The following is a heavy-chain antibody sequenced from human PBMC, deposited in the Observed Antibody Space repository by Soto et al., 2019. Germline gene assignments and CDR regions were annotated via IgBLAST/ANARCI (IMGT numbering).Heavy chain of an antibody. D-gene: IGHD3-22*01. J-gene: IGHJ4*02. CDR2: INPNSGGT. CDR1: GYTFTGYY. Sequence: ASVKVSCKASGYTFTGYYMHWVRRAPGQGLEWMGWINPNSGGTNYAQKFQGRVTMTRDTSISTAYMELSRLRSDDTAVYYCARDVVRSGYMWVRGYYFDYWGQGTLVTVSS. CDR3: ARDVVRSGYMWVRGYYFDY. V-gene: IGHV1-2*02.